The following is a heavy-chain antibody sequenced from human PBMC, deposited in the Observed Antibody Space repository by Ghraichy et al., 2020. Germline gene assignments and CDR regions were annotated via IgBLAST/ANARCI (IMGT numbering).Heavy chain of an antibody. D-gene: IGHD3-16*02. CDR1: GGSFSGYY. CDR2: INHSGST. V-gene: IGHV4-34*01. CDR3: ARGRGGPTTSYVWGSYRYIGIDY. J-gene: IGHJ4*02. Sequence: SETLSLTCAVYGGSFSGYYWSWIRQPPGKGLEWIGEINHSGSTNHNPSLKSRVTISVDTSKNQFSLKLSSVTAADTAVYYCARGRGGPTTSYVWGSYRYIGIDYWGQGTLVTVSS.